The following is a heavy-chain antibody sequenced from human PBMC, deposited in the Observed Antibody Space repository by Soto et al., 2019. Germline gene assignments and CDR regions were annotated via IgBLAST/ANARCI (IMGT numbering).Heavy chain of an antibody. V-gene: IGHV1-18*04. CDR2: ISAYNGNT. D-gene: IGHD2-2*02. J-gene: IGHJ6*02. CDR3: ARDGIVVVPAAIRSSYYYYGMDV. CDR1: GYTFTSYG. Sequence: ASVKVSCKASGYTFTSYGISWVRQAPVQGLEWMGWISAYNGNTNYAQKLQGRVTMTTDTSTSTAYMELRSLRSDDTAVYYCARDGIVVVPAAIRSSYYYYGMDVWGQGTTVTVSS.